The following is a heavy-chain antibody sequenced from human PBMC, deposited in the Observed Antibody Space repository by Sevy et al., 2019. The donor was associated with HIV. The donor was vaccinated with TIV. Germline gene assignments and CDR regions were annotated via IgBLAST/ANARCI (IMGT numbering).Heavy chain of an antibody. CDR3: AHTSELYGYYYGMDV. Sequence: GGSLRLSCAASGVTFSSYGIHWVRQAPGKGLEWVAVISYDGSKKNHAESMKGRFTISRDNSKNTLYLEMSSLRREDTAVYYYAHTSELYGYYYGMDVWGQGTTVTVSS. V-gene: IGHV3-30*03. CDR1: GVTFSSYG. J-gene: IGHJ6*02. D-gene: IGHD4-17*01. CDR2: ISYDGSKK.